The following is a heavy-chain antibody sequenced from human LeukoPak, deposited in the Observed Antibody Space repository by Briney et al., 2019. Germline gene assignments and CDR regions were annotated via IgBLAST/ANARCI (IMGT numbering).Heavy chain of an antibody. J-gene: IGHJ2*01. D-gene: IGHD3-22*01. CDR2: TYYRSKWYN. CDR3: ARESYYDSSDSTGPYFDL. Sequence: KASQTLSLTCAISGDSVSSKSAGWNWIRQSPSRGLEWLGRTYYRSKWYNNYAVSVKSRITINPDTSKNQFSLQLNSVTPEDTAVYYCARESYYDSSDSTGPYFDLWGRGTLVTVSS. V-gene: IGHV6-1*01. CDR1: GDSVSSKSAG.